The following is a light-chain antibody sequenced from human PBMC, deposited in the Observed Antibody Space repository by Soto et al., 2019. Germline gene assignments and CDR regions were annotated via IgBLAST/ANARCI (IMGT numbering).Light chain of an antibody. Sequence: IVLMQSPATLSLSPGARATLSCRASRSLSSDYLAWYQQKPGQAPRLLFYDASRRATGTPDRFSVSGSGTEFTLTISRLEPGDFAVYYCQQYGDSPRSFGQGTKVDIK. V-gene: IGKV3-20*01. CDR1: RSLSSDY. CDR2: DAS. CDR3: QQYGDSPRS. J-gene: IGKJ1*01.